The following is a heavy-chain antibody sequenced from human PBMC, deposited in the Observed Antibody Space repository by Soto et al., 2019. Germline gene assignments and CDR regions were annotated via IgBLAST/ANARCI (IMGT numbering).Heavy chain of an antibody. J-gene: IGHJ4*02. CDR2: ISWNSGSI. CDR1: GFTFDDYA. D-gene: IGHD2-2*01. Sequence: EVQLVESGGGLVQPGRSLRLSCAASGFTFDDYAMHWVRQAPGKGLEWVSGISWNSGSIGYADSVKGRFTISRDNAKNSLYLQMNSLRAEDTALYYCAKDYGSSTSCYTYDWGNFDYWGQGTLVTVSS. CDR3: AKDYGSSTSCYTYDWGNFDY. V-gene: IGHV3-9*01.